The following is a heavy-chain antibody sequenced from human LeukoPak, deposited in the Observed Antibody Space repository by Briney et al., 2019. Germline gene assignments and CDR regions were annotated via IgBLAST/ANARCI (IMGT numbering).Heavy chain of an antibody. D-gene: IGHD1-26*01. J-gene: IGHJ4*02. CDR3: AKGPSGPSDSGSYYADY. Sequence: SQTLSLTCAVSGGSISSGGYSWSWIRQPPGKGLEWIGEINHSGSTNYNPSLKSRVTISVDTSKNQFSLKLSSVTAADTAVYYCAKGPSGPSDSGSYYADYWGQGTLVTVSS. V-gene: IGHV4-30-2*01. CDR1: GGSISSGGYS. CDR2: INHSGST.